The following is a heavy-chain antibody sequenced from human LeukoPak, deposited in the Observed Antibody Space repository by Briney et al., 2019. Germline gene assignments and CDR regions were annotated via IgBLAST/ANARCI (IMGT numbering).Heavy chain of an antibody. Sequence: PSETLSLTCTVSGGSISSSSYYWGWIRQPPGKGLEWIGSIYYSGSTYYNPSLKSRVTISVDTSKNQFSLKLSSVTAADTAVYYCARASNYYGSGSFAFDIWGQGTMVTVSS. V-gene: IGHV4-39*07. D-gene: IGHD3-10*01. J-gene: IGHJ3*02. CDR3: ARASNYYGSGSFAFDI. CDR2: IYYSGST. CDR1: GGSISSSSYY.